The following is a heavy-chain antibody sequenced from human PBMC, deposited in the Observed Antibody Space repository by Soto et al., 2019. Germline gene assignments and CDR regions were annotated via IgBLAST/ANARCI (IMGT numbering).Heavy chain of an antibody. D-gene: IGHD4-4*01. V-gene: IGHV1-18*04. CDR1: GYTFTNYG. CDR3: ARKSLSNFTWFDP. J-gene: IGHJ5*02. CDR2: INADYGNT. Sequence: QLQLVQSGTELKKPGASVKVSCKASGYTFTNYGITWVRQAPGQGLEWMGWINADYGNTNYEQKFQGRVTMTTDTSTITPYMELRSLSSDDTSVYYCARKSLSNFTWFDPWGQGTLVTVSS.